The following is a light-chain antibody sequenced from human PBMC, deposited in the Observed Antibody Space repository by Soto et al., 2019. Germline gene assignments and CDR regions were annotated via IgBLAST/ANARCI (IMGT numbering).Light chain of an antibody. Sequence: DIQVTQSPSTLSASVGVSVTITCRASQSISTWLAWYQQKPGKAPKLLIYDATSMESGVPSRISGSGSGTEFTLPISSLQPDDFATYYCQQYNTFPIYTFGQGTKLELK. CDR2: DAT. CDR3: QQYNTFPIYT. V-gene: IGKV1-5*01. CDR1: QSISTW. J-gene: IGKJ2*01.